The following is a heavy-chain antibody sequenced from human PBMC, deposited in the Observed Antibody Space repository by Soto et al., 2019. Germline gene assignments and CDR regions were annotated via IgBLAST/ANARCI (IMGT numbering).Heavy chain of an antibody. V-gene: IGHV4-34*01. CDR2: INHSGST. CDR3: ATRGVMAPMDV. J-gene: IGHJ6*03. Sequence: PSETLSLTCAVYGGSFSGYYWSWIRQPPGKGLEWIGEINHSGSTNCNPSLKSRVTISVDTSKNQFSLKLSSVTAADTAVYYCATRGVMAPMDVWGKGTTVTVSS. CDR1: GGSFSGYY. D-gene: IGHD3-10*01.